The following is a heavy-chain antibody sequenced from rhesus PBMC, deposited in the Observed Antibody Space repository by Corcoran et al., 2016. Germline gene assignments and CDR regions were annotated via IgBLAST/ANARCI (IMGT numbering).Heavy chain of an antibody. D-gene: IGHD1-38*01. CDR2: ISGGLGRT. J-gene: IGHJ4*01. V-gene: IGHV4-147*01. CDR1: GDSIRSNY. Sequence: QVLLQESGPGVVKPSETLSLTCAVSGDSIRSNYWSGIRQPLGKGLEGLGRISGGLGRTTYNPSRKNRVAISSDTAKNQFALRLTSVPAADTAVYYCVKHAGYYFDYWGQGVLVTVSS. CDR3: VKHAGYYFDY.